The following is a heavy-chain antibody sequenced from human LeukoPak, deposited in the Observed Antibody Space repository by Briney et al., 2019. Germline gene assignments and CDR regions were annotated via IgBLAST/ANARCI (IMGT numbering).Heavy chain of an antibody. Sequence: GGSLRLSCAASGFTVSSNYMSWVRQAPGKGPEWVSVIYGGGSTYYADSVKGRFTISRGNSKNTLYLQMNSLRAEDTAVYYCARDLAAGGTYPHYWGQGTLVTVSS. CDR1: GFTVSSNY. CDR3: ARDLAAGGTYPHY. D-gene: IGHD6-13*01. V-gene: IGHV3-53*01. J-gene: IGHJ4*02. CDR2: IYGGGST.